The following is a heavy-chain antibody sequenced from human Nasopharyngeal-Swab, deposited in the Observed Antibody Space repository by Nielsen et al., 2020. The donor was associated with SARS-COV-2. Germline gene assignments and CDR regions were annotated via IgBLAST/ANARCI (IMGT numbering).Heavy chain of an antibody. CDR1: GFTFSTYA. CDR2: IDAGGANT. Sequence: GESLKISCAASGFTFSTYAMTWVRQAPGKGLEWVSTIDAGGANTFYADSVKGRFTISRDNSKNTLYLQMNSLRADDTAVYYCADPPFSEYWVQGTLVTVSS. V-gene: IGHV3-23*01. CDR3: ADPPFSEY. J-gene: IGHJ4*02.